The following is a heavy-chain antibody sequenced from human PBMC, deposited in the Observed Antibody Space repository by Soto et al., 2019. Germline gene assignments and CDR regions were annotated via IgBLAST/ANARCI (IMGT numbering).Heavy chain of an antibody. D-gene: IGHD2-15*01. CDR3: ARVMGRYCSGGSCEGRWFDP. J-gene: IGHJ5*02. Sequence: GASVKVSCKASGYTFTSYVISWVRPAPGQGLEWMGWISAYNGNTNYAQNLQGRVTMTTDTSTSTAYMELRSLRSDDTAVYYCARVMGRYCSGGSCEGRWFDPGGQGTLVNVSS. CDR1: GYTFTSYV. CDR2: ISAYNGNT. V-gene: IGHV1-18*01.